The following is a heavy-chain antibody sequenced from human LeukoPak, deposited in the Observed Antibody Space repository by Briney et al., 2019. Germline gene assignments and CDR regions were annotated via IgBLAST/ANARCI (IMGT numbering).Heavy chain of an antibody. CDR1: GFTFSDYY. D-gene: IGHD1-26*01. CDR2: ISSSGSTI. J-gene: IGHJ6*03. Sequence: PGGSLRLSCAASGFTFSDYYMSWIRQAPGKGLQWVSYISSSGSTIYYADSVKGRFTISRDNAKNSLYLQMNSLRAEDTAVYYCARDPIVGATRYSYYYYMDVWGKGTTVTVSS. V-gene: IGHV3-11*04. CDR3: ARDPIVGATRYSYYYYMDV.